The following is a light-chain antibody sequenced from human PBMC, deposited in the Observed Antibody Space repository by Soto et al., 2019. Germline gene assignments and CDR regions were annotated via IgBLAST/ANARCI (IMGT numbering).Light chain of an antibody. V-gene: IGLV2-14*01. CDR2: DVS. Sequence: QSALTQPASVSGSPGQSITISCTGTSSDVGGYNYVSWYQQHPGKAPKLMIYDVSNRPSGVSNRFSGSKSGNTASLTISGLQAEDEADYYCSSYTSSSSFYFGTGTKVTV. J-gene: IGLJ1*01. CDR3: SSYTSSSSFY. CDR1: SSDVGGYNY.